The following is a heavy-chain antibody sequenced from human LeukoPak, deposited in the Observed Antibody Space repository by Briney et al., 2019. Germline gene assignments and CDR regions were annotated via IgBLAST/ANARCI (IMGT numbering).Heavy chain of an antibody. V-gene: IGHV3-7*01. CDR3: ARDGRSDWYDP. Sequence: AGGSLRLSCAASGGSISGYWTTWVRQAPGKGLEWVANIKQGGSVKTNLDSVKGGFTISRDNDKNSLYLQLDSLRVEDTAMYYCARDGRSDWYDPWGQGTLVTVSS. CDR2: IKQGGSVK. CDR1: GGSISGYW. J-gene: IGHJ5*02.